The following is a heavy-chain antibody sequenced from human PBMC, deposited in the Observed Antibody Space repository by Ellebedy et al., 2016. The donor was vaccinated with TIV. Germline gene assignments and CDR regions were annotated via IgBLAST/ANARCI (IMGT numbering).Heavy chain of an antibody. CDR2: IFMSGST. D-gene: IGHD1-14*01. CDR3: ARLRQSRDRSHWYFDL. V-gene: IGHV4-4*07. Sequence: SETLSLXXTVSGGSFSSYYWSWIRQSAGKGLEWIGRIFMSGSTTYNPSLKKRVTMSVDASTTQLSLNLSSVTAADTAVYFCARLRQSRDRSHWYFDLWGRGTLVTVSS. CDR1: GGSFSSYY. J-gene: IGHJ2*01.